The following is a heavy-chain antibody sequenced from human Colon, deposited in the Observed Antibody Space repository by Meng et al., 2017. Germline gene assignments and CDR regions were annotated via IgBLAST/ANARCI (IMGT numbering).Heavy chain of an antibody. D-gene: IGHD3-22*01. Sequence: GESLKISYAASGFTFSSYGMHWVRQAPGKGLEWVAVIWYDGSNKYYADSVKGRFTISRDNSKNTLYLQMNSLRAEDTAVYYCARAQYYYDSSGYWTPYYFDYWGQGTLVTVSS. V-gene: IGHV3-33*01. CDR3: ARAQYYYDSSGYWTPYYFDY. CDR1: GFTFSSYG. J-gene: IGHJ4*02. CDR2: IWYDGSNK.